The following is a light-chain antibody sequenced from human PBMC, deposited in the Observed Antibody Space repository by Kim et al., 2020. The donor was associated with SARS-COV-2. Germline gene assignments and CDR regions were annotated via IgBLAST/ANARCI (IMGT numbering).Light chain of an antibody. Sequence: SPREVATRSCRASQSVSSTYFAWHQQKPGQAPRLLIYGASSRATGIPDRFSGSGSGTDFTLTISSLQPEDFAVYYCQQYGSSPLTFGGGTKVDIK. CDR2: GAS. V-gene: IGKV3-20*01. CDR3: QQYGSSPLT. CDR1: QSVSSTY. J-gene: IGKJ4*01.